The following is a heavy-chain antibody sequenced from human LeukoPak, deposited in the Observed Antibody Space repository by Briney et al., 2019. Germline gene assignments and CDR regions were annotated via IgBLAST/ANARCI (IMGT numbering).Heavy chain of an antibody. J-gene: IGHJ5*02. CDR2: IYYSRST. Sequence: SETLSLTCTVSGGSISSYYWSWIRQPPGKGLEWIGYIYYSRSTDYNPSLKNRVTISVDTSKNQFSLRLSSVTAADTAVYYCARVYCGGDCYHVIWFDPWGQGTLVTVSS. D-gene: IGHD2-21*02. CDR1: GGSISSYY. CDR3: ARVYCGGDCYHVIWFDP. V-gene: IGHV4-59*01.